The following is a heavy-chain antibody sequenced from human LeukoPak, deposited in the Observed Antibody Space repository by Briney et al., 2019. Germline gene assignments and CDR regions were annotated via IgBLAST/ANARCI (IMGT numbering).Heavy chain of an antibody. J-gene: IGHJ1*01. Sequence: GSLRLSCAASGFTFSSYWMHWVRQAPGKGLVWVSRIKSDGSTNYADSVKGRFTISRDNAKNTVSLQMNSLTAEDTGVYYCARAPSEIGGYYPEYFRHWGQGTLVTVSS. CDR2: IKSDGST. CDR3: ARAPSEIGGYYPEYFRH. V-gene: IGHV3-74*01. CDR1: GFTFSSYW. D-gene: IGHD3-22*01.